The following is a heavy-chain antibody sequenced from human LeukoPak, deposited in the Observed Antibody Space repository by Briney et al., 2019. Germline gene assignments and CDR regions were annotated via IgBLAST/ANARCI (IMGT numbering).Heavy chain of an antibody. J-gene: IGHJ4*02. CDR3: ARDSGYIVVVPAAGLPDY. V-gene: IGHV3-30-3*01. Sequence: GRSLRLSCAASGFTFSSYAMHWVRQAPGKGLEWVAVISYDGSNKYYADSVKGRFTISKDNSNNTLYLQMNSLRAEDTAVYYCARDSGYIVVVPAAGLPDYWGQGTLVTVSS. CDR2: ISYDGSNK. CDR1: GFTFSSYA. D-gene: IGHD2-2*01.